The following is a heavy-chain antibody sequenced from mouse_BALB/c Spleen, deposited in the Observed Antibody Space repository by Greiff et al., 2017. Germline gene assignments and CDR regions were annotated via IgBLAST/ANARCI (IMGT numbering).Heavy chain of an antibody. J-gene: IGHJ4*01. Sequence: EVKLMESGPGLVKPSQSLSLTCTVTGYSITSDYAWNWIRQFPGNKLEWMGYISYSGSTSYNPSLKSRISITRDTSKNQFFLQLNSVTTEDTATYYCARSSYDYDVGAMDYWGQGTSVTVSS. CDR2: ISYSGST. CDR1: GYSITSDYA. CDR3: ARSSYDYDVGAMDY. D-gene: IGHD2-4*01. V-gene: IGHV3-2*02.